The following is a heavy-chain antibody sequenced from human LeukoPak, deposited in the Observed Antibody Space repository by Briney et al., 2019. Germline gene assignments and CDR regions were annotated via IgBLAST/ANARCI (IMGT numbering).Heavy chain of an antibody. J-gene: IGHJ1*01. V-gene: IGHV4-59*13. CDR2: ISYSGST. CDR3: ARVEAAWSLAEYFQH. CDR1: GVSICRYH. Sequence: LETLSLPCSVSGVSICRYHGLWLGEPPGRGVVGFGYISYSGSTNYNPSLKSRVTISVDTSKSQFSLKLSSVTAADTAVYYCARVEAAWSLAEYFQHWGESTLGTVSS. D-gene: IGHD1-1*01.